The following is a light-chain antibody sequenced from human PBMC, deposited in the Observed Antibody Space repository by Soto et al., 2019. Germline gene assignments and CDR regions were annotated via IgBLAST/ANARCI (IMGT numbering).Light chain of an antibody. Sequence: IQLTQSPSTLSASVGDKVTITCRASQSIVTWLAWYQQKPGKASNLLIYKASSLKSEVPSRFSGGGSGTEFTLTISSLQPDDFATYYCQQYITFATFGQGTKVEIK. CDR3: QQYITFAT. CDR2: KAS. J-gene: IGKJ1*01. V-gene: IGKV1-5*03. CDR1: QSIVTW.